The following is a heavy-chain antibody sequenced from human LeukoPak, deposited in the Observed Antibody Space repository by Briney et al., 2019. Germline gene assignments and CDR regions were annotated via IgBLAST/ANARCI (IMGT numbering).Heavy chain of an antibody. V-gene: IGHV3-66*02. CDR1: GFTVSSNY. CDR3: ARGVPCTTTSCYYFDY. Sequence: GGSLRLSCAASGFTVSSNYMSWVRQAPGKGLEWVPVIYSGGSTYYADSVRGRFTISRDNSKNTLYLQMNSLRADDTAVYYCARGVPCTTTSCYYFDYWGQGTLVTVSS. D-gene: IGHD2-2*01. CDR2: IYSGGST. J-gene: IGHJ4*02.